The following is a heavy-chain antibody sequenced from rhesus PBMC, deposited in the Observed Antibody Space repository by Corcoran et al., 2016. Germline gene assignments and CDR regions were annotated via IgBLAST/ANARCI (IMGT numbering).Heavy chain of an antibody. CDR3: ARRPLAAGDLTYWYFDL. CDR1: GGSISGYH. D-gene: IGHD6-13*01. J-gene: IGHJ2*01. Sequence: QLQESGPGLVKPAETLSLTCAVAGGSISGYHWHWVRQPPGKGLERVGYIVGRSGRTYYNPSLKSRVTISTDTSKNQFSMKLSSVTAADTAVYYCARRPLAAGDLTYWYFDLWGPGTPITISS. CDR2: IVGRSGRT. V-gene: IGHV4-165*02.